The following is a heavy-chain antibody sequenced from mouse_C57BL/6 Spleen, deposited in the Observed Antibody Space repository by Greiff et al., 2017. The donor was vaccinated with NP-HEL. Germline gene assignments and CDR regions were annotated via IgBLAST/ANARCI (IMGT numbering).Heavy chain of an antibody. J-gene: IGHJ1*03. Sequence: QVQLQQSGAELVRPGASVKLSCKASGYTFTDYYINWVKQRPGQGLEWIARIYPGSGNTYYNEKFKGKATLTAEKSSSTSYMQLSSLTSEDSAVYFCARDGYSTYFDVWGTGTTVTVSS. CDR2: IYPGSGNT. CDR3: ARDGYSTYFDV. D-gene: IGHD2-3*01. CDR1: GYTFTDYY. V-gene: IGHV1-76*01.